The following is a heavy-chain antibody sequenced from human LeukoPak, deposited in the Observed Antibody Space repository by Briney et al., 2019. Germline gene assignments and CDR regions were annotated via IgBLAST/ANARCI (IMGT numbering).Heavy chain of an antibody. D-gene: IGHD3-10*01. Sequence: GGSLRLSCAASGFAFSNAWMSWVRQAPGKGLEWVSTISGSGGSTYYADSVKGRFTISRDNSQNTLYLQMNSLRAEDTAVYYYAKGFGRFDPWGQGILVTVSS. CDR2: ISGSGGST. J-gene: IGHJ5*02. CDR1: GFAFSNAW. V-gene: IGHV3-23*01. CDR3: AKGFGRFDP.